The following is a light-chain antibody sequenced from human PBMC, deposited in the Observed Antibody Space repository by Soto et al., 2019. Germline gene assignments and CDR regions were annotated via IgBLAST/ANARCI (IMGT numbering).Light chain of an antibody. J-gene: IGKJ3*01. Sequence: ETVLTQSPDTYSVSPGERATLYCRASQSIGSNLARYKQGHGQPPRLLIYGASTRATGVPAMFSGIGSGTQFTLSINSLQSEVFALSSCQQYNMWSLFTFGPCIKVDI. CDR1: QSIGSN. CDR2: GAS. CDR3: QQYNMWSLFT. V-gene: IGKV3-15*01.